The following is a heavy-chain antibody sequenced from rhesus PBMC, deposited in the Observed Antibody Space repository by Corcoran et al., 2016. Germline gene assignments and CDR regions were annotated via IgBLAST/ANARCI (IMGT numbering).Heavy chain of an antibody. CDR2: VVPGESEA. D-gene: IGHD6-31*01. CDR1: GYTFTDYY. CDR3: ATFGIAAA. Sequence: EVQLVQSGAEVKKPGASVKISCKASGYTFTDYYLHWVRQAPGKGLGWMGSVVPGESEAIHAQKFQDGVTITADTSTDTAYMELSSLRSEDTAVYYCATFGIAAAWGQGVLVTVSS. V-gene: IGHV1-111*02. J-gene: IGHJ4*01.